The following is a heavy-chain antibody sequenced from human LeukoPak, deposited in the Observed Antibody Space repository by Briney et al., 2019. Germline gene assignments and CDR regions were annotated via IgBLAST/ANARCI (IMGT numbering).Heavy chain of an antibody. D-gene: IGHD5-18*01. CDR2: ISGSGGST. CDR3: AKMWGIQLWLEFDY. CDR1: GFTFSSYA. V-gene: IGHV3-23*01. Sequence: GGSLRLSCAASGFTFSSYAMSCVRHAPGQGPDWVSAISGSGGSTYYADSVKGRFTISRDNSKNTLYLQMNSLRAEDTAVYYCAKMWGIQLWLEFDYWGQGTLVTVSS. J-gene: IGHJ4*02.